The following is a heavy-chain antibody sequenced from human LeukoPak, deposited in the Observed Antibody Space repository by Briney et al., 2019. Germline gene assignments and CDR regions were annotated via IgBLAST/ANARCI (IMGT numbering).Heavy chain of an antibody. D-gene: IGHD6-13*01. V-gene: IGHV4-59*01. J-gene: IGHJ4*02. CDR1: GGSINDYY. Sequence: SETLSLTCTVSGGSINDYYWSWIRRPPGKGLEWIGYIYYSGSTNYNPSLKSRVTISVDTSKNQFSLKLSSVTAADTAVYYCARVSGIAAAGRSFDYWGQGTLVTVSS. CDR2: IYYSGST. CDR3: ARVSGIAAAGRSFDY.